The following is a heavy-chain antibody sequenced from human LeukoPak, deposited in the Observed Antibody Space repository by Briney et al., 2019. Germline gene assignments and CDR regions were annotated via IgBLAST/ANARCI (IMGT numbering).Heavy chain of an antibody. J-gene: IGHJ5*02. CDR1: GGSISSSSYY. CDR2: INHSGST. V-gene: IGHV4-39*07. CDR3: ARVRRNYYDTEKNWFDP. Sequence: SETLSLTCTVSGGSISSSSYYWGWIRQPPGKGLEWIGEINHSGSTNYNPSLKSRVTISVDTSKNQFSLKLSSVTAADTAVYYCARVRRNYYDTEKNWFDPWGQGTLVTVSS. D-gene: IGHD3-22*01.